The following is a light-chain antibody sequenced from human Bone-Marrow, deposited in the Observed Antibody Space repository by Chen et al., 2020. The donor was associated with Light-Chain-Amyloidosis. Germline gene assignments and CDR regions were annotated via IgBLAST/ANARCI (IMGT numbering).Light chain of an antibody. V-gene: IGLV2-14*01. CDR1: SSDVGGYNH. CDR3: SSYTITNTIV. CDR2: AVT. Sequence: QSALTQPASVSGSPGQSITISCTGTSSDVGGYNHVSWYQQHPDKAPKLMIYAVTHRPSWVPDRFSGSKSDNTASLAISGLQTEDEADYFCSSYTITNTIVFGSGTRVTVL. J-gene: IGLJ1*01.